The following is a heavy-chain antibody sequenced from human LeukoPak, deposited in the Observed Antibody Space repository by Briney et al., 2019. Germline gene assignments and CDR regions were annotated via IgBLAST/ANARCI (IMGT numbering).Heavy chain of an antibody. CDR2: ISNSGSTI. D-gene: IGHD4-17*01. CDR1: GFIFSDYY. Sequence: GGSLRLSCAASGFIFSDYYINWIRQAPGKGLEWVSYISNSGSTIYFADSVKGRFTISRDNSKDTLYLQMNSLRAEDTAVYYCAKALDVYGDYSLFDYWGQGTLVTVSS. V-gene: IGHV3-11*01. J-gene: IGHJ4*02. CDR3: AKALDVYGDYSLFDY.